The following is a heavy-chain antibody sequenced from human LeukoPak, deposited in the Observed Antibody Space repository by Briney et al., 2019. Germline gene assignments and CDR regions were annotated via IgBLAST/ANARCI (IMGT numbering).Heavy chain of an antibody. CDR3: ARDPEGYGSGSYLDY. D-gene: IGHD3-10*01. CDR2: IHYTGST. V-gene: IGHV4-59*01. Sequence: SETLSLTCTVSGGSISSYYWSWIRQPPRKGLEWIGYIHYTGSTNYNPSLKSRVTISVDTSKNQFSLKLSSVTAADTAVYYCARDPEGYGSGSYLDYWGQGTLVTVSS. CDR1: GGSISSYY. J-gene: IGHJ4*02.